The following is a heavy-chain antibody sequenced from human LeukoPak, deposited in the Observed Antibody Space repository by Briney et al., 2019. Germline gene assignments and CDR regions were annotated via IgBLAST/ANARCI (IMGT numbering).Heavy chain of an antibody. Sequence: GGSLRLSCAASGFTFSSYAMSWVRQAPGKGLEWVSTIRTSGDTTYYADSVKGRFTISRDNARNSLYLQMNSLRAEDTAVYYCARADWGSVDYWGQGTLVTVSS. D-gene: IGHD7-27*01. CDR2: IRTSGDTT. J-gene: IGHJ4*02. CDR3: ARADWGSVDY. CDR1: GFTFSSYA. V-gene: IGHV3-23*01.